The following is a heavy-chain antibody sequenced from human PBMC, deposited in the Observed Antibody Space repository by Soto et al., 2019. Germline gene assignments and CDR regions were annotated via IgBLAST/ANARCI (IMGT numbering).Heavy chain of an antibody. CDR1: GYIFTTYG. V-gene: IGHV1-18*01. D-gene: IGHD1-1*01. CDR3: ARGRYGDY. Sequence: QVHLVQSGAEVKKPGASVKVSCKGSGYIFTTYGITWVRQAPGQGLEWMGWISAHNGNTNYAQKLQGRVTVTRDTSTSTAYMELRYLRFDATAVYYCARGRYGDYWGQGALVTVSS. J-gene: IGHJ4*02. CDR2: ISAHNGNT.